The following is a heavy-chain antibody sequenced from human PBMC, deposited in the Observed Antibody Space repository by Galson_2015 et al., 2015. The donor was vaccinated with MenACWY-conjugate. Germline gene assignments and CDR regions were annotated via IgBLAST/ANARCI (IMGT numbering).Heavy chain of an antibody. CDR2: MNPNSGNT. CDR1: GYTFTSYD. D-gene: IGHD3-9*01. CDR3: ARGGDYDILTGRYYYYMDV. J-gene: IGHJ6*03. V-gene: IGHV1-8*01. Sequence: SVKVSCKASGYTFTSYDINWVRQATGQGLEWMGWMNPNSGNTGYAQKFQGRVTMTRNTSISTAYMELSSLRSEDTAVYYCARGGDYDILTGRYYYYMDVWGKGTTGTVSS.